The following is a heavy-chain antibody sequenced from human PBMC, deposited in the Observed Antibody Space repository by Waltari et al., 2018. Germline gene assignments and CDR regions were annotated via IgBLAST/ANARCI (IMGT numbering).Heavy chain of an antibody. Sequence: EVQLAESGGGLVQPGGSVRLSCAASGFTFPTYAMVWLRQAPGKGLEWFSSISGIGGRTYYSDSSMGRFTISRDNPNNTLYLQMSTLRVDDTAVYYCAKGFWGGYDMWGQGTLVTVSS. J-gene: IGHJ4*02. CDR2: ISGIGGRT. D-gene: IGHD5-12*01. CDR3: AKGFWGGYDM. CDR1: GFTFPTYA. V-gene: IGHV3-23*04.